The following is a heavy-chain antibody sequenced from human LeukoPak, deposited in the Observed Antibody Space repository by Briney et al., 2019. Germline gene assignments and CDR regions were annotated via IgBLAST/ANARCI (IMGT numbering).Heavy chain of an antibody. CDR3: ARDGGERPPLDY. Sequence: PSETLSLTCAVYGGSFSGYYWSWIRQPPGKGLEWIGEINQSGSTNYNPSLKSRVTISVDTSKNQFSLKLSSVTAADTAVYYCARDGGERPPLDYWGQGTLVTVSS. J-gene: IGHJ4*02. V-gene: IGHV4-34*01. CDR2: INQSGST. D-gene: IGHD2-21*01. CDR1: GGSFSGYY.